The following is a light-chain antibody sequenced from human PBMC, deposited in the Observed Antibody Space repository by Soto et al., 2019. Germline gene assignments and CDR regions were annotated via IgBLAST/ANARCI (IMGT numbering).Light chain of an antibody. V-gene: IGKV3-15*01. Sequence: EIVMTQSPAALSVSPGEGATLSCRASQSVSSGLAWYQQKPGQAPRLLIYDVSTRATGIPARFTGSGSATEFTLTIGSLQSEDFAVYYCQQYNSWPLTFGGGTKVEIK. CDR3: QQYNSWPLT. J-gene: IGKJ4*01. CDR1: QSVSSG. CDR2: DVS.